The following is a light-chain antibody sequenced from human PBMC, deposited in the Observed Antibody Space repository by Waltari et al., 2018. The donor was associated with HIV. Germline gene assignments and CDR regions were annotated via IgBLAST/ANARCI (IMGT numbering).Light chain of an antibody. V-gene: IGLV2-14*01. CDR2: DFS. Sequence: QSALTQPASVSGSPGTSITISCTGTSSDVGGYNYVSWYQQYPVKAPRLMLYDFSNRPSGFANRFSGSKSGNTASLTISGLQSGDEADYDCSSYTSSSTRVFGGGTKLTVL. CDR1: SSDVGGYNY. J-gene: IGLJ3*02. CDR3: SSYTSSSTRV.